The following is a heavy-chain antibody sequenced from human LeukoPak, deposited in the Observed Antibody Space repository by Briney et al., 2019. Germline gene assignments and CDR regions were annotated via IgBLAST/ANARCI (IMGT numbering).Heavy chain of an antibody. D-gene: IGHD3-3*01. V-gene: IGHV3-23*01. CDR1: GFTFSSYA. J-gene: IGHJ4*02. CDR3: AKQHDFWSGYYGGYFDY. Sequence: GGSLRLSCAASGFTFSSYAMSWVRQAPGKGLEWVSAISGSGGSTYYADSVKGRFTISRDNSKNTLYLQMNSLRAEDTAVYYCAKQHDFWSGYYGGYFDYWGQGTLVTVSP. CDR2: ISGSGGST.